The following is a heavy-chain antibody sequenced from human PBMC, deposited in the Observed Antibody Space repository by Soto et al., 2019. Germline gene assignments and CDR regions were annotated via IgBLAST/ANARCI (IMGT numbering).Heavy chain of an antibody. CDR1: GFPFDDFA. Sequence: PGGSLRLSCTGYGFPFDDFAINWVRQAPGKGLEWVGLIRNQSYQETTEYAAAVKGRFTISRDNSNGTLFLQMNNLRAEDTAVYFCAKTHRATTVVTRYWYFDLWGRGTLVTVSS. CDR2: IRNQSYQETT. J-gene: IGHJ2*01. V-gene: IGHV3-49*04. CDR3: AKTHRATTVVTRYWYFDL. D-gene: IGHD4-17*01.